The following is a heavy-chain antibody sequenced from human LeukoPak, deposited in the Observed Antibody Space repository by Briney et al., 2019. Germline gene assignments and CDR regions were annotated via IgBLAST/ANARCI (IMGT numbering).Heavy chain of an antibody. V-gene: IGHV1-46*01. D-gene: IGHD1-20*01. J-gene: IGHJ4*02. CDR3: ARDGSNWNVDY. CDR2: SSPSGTYT. Sequence: ASVKVSCKASGYTFTVYYMHWVRQAPGQGLEWMGISSPSGTYTRYAQKFQDRVTMTRDTSTNTVYMELSSLRSEDTAVYYCARDGSNWNVDYWGQGTLVTVSS. CDR1: GYTFTVYY.